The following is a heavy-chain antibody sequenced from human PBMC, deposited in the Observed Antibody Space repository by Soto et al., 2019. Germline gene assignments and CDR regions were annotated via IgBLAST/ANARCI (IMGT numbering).Heavy chain of an antibody. CDR1: GGTFSSYT. CDR3: ARGVIAISYTVTLYYFDY. D-gene: IGHD4-17*01. Sequence: QVQLVQSGAEVKKPGSSVKVSCKASGGTFSSYTISWVRQAPGQGLEWMGRIIPILGIANYAQKFQGRVMINADKSTSTAYMELSSLRSEDTAVYYCARGVIAISYTVTLYYFDYWVQGTLVTVSS. V-gene: IGHV1-69*02. J-gene: IGHJ4*02. CDR2: IIPILGIA.